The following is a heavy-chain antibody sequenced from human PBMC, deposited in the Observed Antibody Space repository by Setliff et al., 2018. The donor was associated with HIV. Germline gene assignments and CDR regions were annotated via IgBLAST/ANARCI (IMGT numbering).Heavy chain of an antibody. V-gene: IGHV1-2*02. CDR1: GYKFTGYY. D-gene: IGHD1-7*01. CDR2: INPNSADT. J-gene: IGHJ3*02. Sequence: ASVKVSCKASGYKFTGYYLQWVRQAPGQGLEWMAWINPNSADTRIAQKFEGRVTMTWDTPLTTAYMELSSLRSDDTALYYCGTYPPNWNYGAAAFDICGQGTLVTVS. CDR3: GTYPPNWNYGAAAFDI.